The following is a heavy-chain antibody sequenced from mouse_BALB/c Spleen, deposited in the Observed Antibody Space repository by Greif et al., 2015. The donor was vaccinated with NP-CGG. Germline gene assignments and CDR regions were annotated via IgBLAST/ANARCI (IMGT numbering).Heavy chain of an antibody. CDR2: INPSTGYT. Sequence: VQRVESGAELAKPGASVKMSCKASGYTFTSYWMHWVKQRPGQGLEWIGYINPSTGYTEYNQKFKDKATLTADKSSSAESIRLSSLSSEGSAEYCSAREIEYWGSDVWGAESTLSVSS. CDR3: AREIEYWGSDV. CDR1: GYTFTSYW. J-gene: IGHJ1*01. V-gene: IGHV1-7*01.